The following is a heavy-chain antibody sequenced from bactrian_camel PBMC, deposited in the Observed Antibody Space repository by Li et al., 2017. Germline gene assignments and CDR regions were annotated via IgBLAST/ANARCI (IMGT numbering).Heavy chain of an antibody. CDR2: IGKDGTNT. CDR1: GFTSITYY. Sequence: VQLVESGGGLVQPGGSLRVSCAGSGFTSITYYMTWVRQAPGKGLEWVAGIGKDGTNTFYAGSVKGRFTISRDDAKNTVYLQLNSLKTEDMAMYYCASANYGDSSMNYWGQGTQVTVS. CDR3: ASANYGDSSMNY. D-gene: IGHD6*01. J-gene: IGHJ4*01. V-gene: IGHV3S6*01.